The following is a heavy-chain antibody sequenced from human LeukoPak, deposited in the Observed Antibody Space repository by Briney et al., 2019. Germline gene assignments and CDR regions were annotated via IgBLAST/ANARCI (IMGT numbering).Heavy chain of an antibody. J-gene: IGHJ4*02. V-gene: IGHV3-22*01. Sequence: GGSLRLFCAASGLTVSSNYMSWVRQAPGKGLEWVGFIRSKLHGGTAEYAASVKGRFIISRDDSKSIAYLQMNSLKTEDTAVYYCTRDRDYNLWTTNNRIDNWGQGTLVAVSS. CDR3: TRDRDYNLWTTNNRIDN. CDR2: IRSKLHGGTA. D-gene: IGHD3/OR15-3a*01. CDR1: GLTVSSNY.